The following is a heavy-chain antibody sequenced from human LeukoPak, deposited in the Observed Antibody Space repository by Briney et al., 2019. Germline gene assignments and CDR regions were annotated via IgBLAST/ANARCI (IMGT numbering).Heavy chain of an antibody. D-gene: IGHD2-15*01. V-gene: IGHV3-23*01. Sequence: GGSLRLSCAASGFTFSSYAMSWVRQAPGKGLEWVSAISGSGGSTYYADSVNGRFSISRDNAKNSLFLQMNSLRAEDTAVYYCARDPYCSGGICYPAPYYGMDVWGQGTTVTVSS. CDR1: GFTFSSYA. CDR3: ARDPYCSGGICYPAPYYGMDV. J-gene: IGHJ6*02. CDR2: ISGSGGST.